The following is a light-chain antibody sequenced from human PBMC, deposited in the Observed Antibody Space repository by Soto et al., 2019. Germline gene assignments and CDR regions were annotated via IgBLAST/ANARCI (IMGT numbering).Light chain of an antibody. CDR1: SGDVGGHDH. CDR3: SSNAGTYV. J-gene: IGLJ1*01. Sequence: QSVLTQPPSASGSLGQSVTISCTGTSGDVGGHDHVSWYQQHPGKAPKLIIYDVSKRPSGVPDRFSGSKSRNTASLIVSGLQAEDEADYFCSSNAGTYVFGSGTKLTVL. CDR2: DVS. V-gene: IGLV2-8*01.